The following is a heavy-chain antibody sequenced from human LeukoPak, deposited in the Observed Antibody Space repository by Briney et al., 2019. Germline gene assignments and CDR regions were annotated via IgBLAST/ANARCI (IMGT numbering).Heavy chain of an antibody. CDR2: IYTSGST. J-gene: IGHJ4*02. D-gene: IGHD6-13*01. V-gene: IGHV4-61*02. CDR3: ARDDWAAAGDYFDY. Sequence: SETLSLTCTVSGGSISIGSYYWSWIRKPAGKGLEWIGRIYTSGSTNYNPSLKSRVTISVDTSKNQFSLKLSSVTAADTAVYYCARDDWAAAGDYFDYWGQGTLVTVSS. CDR1: GGSISIGSYY.